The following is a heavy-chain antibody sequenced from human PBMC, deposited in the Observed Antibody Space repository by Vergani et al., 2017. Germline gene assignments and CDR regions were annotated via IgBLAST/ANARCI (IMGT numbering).Heavy chain of an antibody. D-gene: IGHD3-10*01. J-gene: IGHJ5*02. V-gene: IGHV4-39*07. CDR2: IYYSGST. Sequence: QLQLQESGPGLVKPSETLSLTCTVSGGSISSSSYYWGWFRQPPGKGLEWIGSIYYSGSTYYNPSLKSRVTISVDTSKNQFSLKLSSVTAADTAVYYCARDLIYYYGSGSHNWFDPWGQGTLVTVSS. CDR3: ARDLIYYYGSGSHNWFDP. CDR1: GGSISSSSYY.